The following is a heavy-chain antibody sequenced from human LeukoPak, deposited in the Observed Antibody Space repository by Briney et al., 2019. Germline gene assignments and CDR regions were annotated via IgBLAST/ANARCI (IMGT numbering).Heavy chain of an antibody. CDR3: ARRVVVPAAPYYFDY. J-gene: IGHJ4*02. D-gene: IGHD2-2*01. CDR2: ISSSSSTI. V-gene: IGHV3-48*02. CDR1: GLTVSSYS. Sequence: GGSLRLSCVASGLTVSSYSMNWVRQAPGKGLEWVSYISSSSSTIYYADSVKGRFTISRDNAKNSLDLQMNSLRDEDTAVYYCARRVVVPAAPYYFDYWGQGTLVTVSS.